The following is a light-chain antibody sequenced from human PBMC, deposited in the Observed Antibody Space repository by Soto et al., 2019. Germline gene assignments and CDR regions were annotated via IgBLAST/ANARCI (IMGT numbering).Light chain of an antibody. Sequence: DIVLTQAPGTLSLSPGDRATLSCRTSRFVSNYYVAWYQQRPGQAPSHLIYAASSRATDIPDRFSGSASGTDFTLTISRLEPEDFAIYYCQHYADSPPVFSFGPGTKVEI. CDR3: QHYADSPPVFS. CDR1: RFVSNYY. J-gene: IGKJ3*01. V-gene: IGKV3-20*01. CDR2: AAS.